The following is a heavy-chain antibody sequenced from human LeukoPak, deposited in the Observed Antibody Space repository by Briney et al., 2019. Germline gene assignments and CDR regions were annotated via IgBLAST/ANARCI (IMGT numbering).Heavy chain of an antibody. V-gene: IGHV3-7*01. D-gene: IGHD3-16*02. CDR3: ARDFFAFGGVIALLDY. CDR1: GFTFSSYW. J-gene: IGHJ4*02. CDR2: IKLDGREK. Sequence: GGSLRLSCAASGFTFSSYWMSWVSQAPGKGLEGVANIKLDGREKYYVDSVKGRFTISRDNAKKSLYLQMNSLRDEDTAVYYCARDFFAFGGVIALLDYWGQGTLVTVSS.